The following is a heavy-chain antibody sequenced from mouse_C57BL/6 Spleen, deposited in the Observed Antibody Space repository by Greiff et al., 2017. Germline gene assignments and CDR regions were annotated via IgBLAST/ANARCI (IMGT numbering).Heavy chain of an antibody. J-gene: IGHJ4*01. V-gene: IGHV5-12*01. CDR3: ARDDYDGRYYAMDY. CDR2: ISNGGGST. D-gene: IGHD2-4*01. CDR1: GFTFSDYY. Sequence: EVKLVESGGGLVQPGGSLKLSCAASGFTFSDYYMYWVRQTPEKRLEWVAYISNGGGSTYYPDTVKGRFTISRDNAKNTLYLQMSRLKSEDTAMYYCARDDYDGRYYAMDYWGQGTSVTVSS.